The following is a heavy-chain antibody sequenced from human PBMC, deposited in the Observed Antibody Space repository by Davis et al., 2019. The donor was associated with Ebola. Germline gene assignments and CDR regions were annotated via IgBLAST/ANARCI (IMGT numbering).Heavy chain of an antibody. CDR1: GFTFSSYA. CDR3: AVRGIVVVPAATLDYYYYGMDV. V-gene: IGHV3-23*01. CDR2: ISGSATST. Sequence: GGSLRLSCAASGFTFSSYAMSWVRQAPGKGLEWVSYISGSATSTFYADSVKGRFTISRDNSKNTLYLQMNSLRAEDTAVYYCAVRGIVVVPAATLDYYYYGMDVWGQGTTVTVSS. D-gene: IGHD2-2*01. J-gene: IGHJ6*02.